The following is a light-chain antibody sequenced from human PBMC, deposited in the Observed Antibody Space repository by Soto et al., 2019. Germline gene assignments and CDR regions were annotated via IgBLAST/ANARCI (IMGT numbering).Light chain of an antibody. CDR2: EVS. CDR3: CSYAGSSTFYV. CDR1: SSDVGSYNL. V-gene: IGLV2-23*02. J-gene: IGLJ1*01. Sequence: QSVLTQPAYVSGSPGQSITISCTGTSSDVGSYNLVSWYQQHPGKAPKLMIYEVSKRPSGVSNRFSGSKSGNTASLTISGLQAEHEADYYCCSYAGSSTFYVFGTGTKVTVL.